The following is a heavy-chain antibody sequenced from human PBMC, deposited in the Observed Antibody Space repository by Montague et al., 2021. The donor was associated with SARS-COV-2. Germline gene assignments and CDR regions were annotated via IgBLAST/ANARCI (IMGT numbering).Heavy chain of an antibody. CDR2: ISGCGGTT. CDR3: AKSGDALVRSPFDS. D-gene: IGHD1-26*01. J-gene: IGHJ4*02. V-gene: IGHV3-23*01. CDR1: GFSFSNCA. Sequence: SLRLSCAASGFSFSNCAMSWVRQAPGEGLEWVSSISGCGGTTDYADSVKGRFTISRDNSKNTLYLHLNSLRAEDTAVFYCAKSGDALVRSPFDSWGQGTLVTVSS.